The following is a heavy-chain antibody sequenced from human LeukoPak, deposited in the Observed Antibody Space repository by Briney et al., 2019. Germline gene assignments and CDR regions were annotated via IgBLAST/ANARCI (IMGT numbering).Heavy chain of an antibody. Sequence: PGGSLRLSCAASGFTFSSYGMNWVRQAPGKGLEWVSGISGDAGRTYYADSVKGRFTIYRDNSKNTLYLQMNSLRAEDAAVYYCAKAPVTSCRGAFCYPFDYWGQGTLVTVSS. CDR2: ISGDAGRT. CDR1: GFTFSSYG. D-gene: IGHD2-15*01. V-gene: IGHV3-23*01. CDR3: AKAPVTSCRGAFCYPFDY. J-gene: IGHJ4*02.